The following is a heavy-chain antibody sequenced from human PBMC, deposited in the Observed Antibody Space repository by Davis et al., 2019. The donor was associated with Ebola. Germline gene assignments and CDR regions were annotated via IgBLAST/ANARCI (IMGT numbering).Heavy chain of an antibody. D-gene: IGHD6-19*01. J-gene: IGHJ4*02. CDR3: VRHYSTVWYHYDYFDY. Sequence: GESLKISCAVSGMTFTSYGMHWVRQAPGKGLEWVAVISSDGRQKYYADSVKGRFTISRVNSKKTLYLQMNSLRVEDTAVYYCVRHYSTVWYHYDYFDYWGQGALVTVSS. CDR2: ISSDGRQK. V-gene: IGHV3-30*03. CDR1: GMTFTSYG.